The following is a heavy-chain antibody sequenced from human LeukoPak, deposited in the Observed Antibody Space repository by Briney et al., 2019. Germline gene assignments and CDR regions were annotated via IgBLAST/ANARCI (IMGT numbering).Heavy chain of an antibody. D-gene: IGHD5-18*01. CDR2: INHSGST. CDR1: GGSFSGYY. CDR3: ARGEVDTAMVGNYYYYYGMDV. J-gene: IGHJ6*02. Sequence: SETLSLTCAVYGGSFSGYYWSWIRQPPGKGLEWIGEINHSGSTNYNPSLKSRVTISVDTSKNQFSLKLSSVTAADTAVYYCARGEVDTAMVGNYYYYYGMDVWGQGTTVTVSS. V-gene: IGHV4-34*01.